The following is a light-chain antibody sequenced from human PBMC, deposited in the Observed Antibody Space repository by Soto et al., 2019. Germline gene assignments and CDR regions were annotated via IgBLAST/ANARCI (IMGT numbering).Light chain of an antibody. CDR2: SAS. J-gene: IGKJ3*01. Sequence: DIQMTQSPSSVSASEGDSVTITCRASQDIHVFLAWYQHKPGKAPRLLIDSASTLQSGVPSRFSGRRSGTEFTLTISGLQPEDVATYYCQKFNNYPLTFGPGTKVDIK. V-gene: IGKV1-9*01. CDR3: QKFNNYPLT. CDR1: QDIHVF.